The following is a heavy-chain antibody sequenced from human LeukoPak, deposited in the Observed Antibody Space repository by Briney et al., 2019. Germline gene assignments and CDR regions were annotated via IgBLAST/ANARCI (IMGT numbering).Heavy chain of an antibody. J-gene: IGHJ3*02. CDR1: GGSISSYY. CDR2: IYYSGST. CDR3: ARAGYCSSTSCYLFGAFDI. Sequence: SETLSLTCTVSGGSISSYYWSWIRQAPGKGLEWIGYIYYSGSTNYNPSLKSRVTISVDTSKNQFSLKLSSVTAADTAVYYCARAGYCSSTSCYLFGAFDIWGQGTMVTVSS. V-gene: IGHV4-59*01. D-gene: IGHD2-2*01.